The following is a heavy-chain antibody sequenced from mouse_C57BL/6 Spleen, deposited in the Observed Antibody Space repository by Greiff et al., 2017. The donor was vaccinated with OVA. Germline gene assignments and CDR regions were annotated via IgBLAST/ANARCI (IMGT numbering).Heavy chain of an antibody. CDR2: IYPSDSET. Sequence: VQLQQPGAELVRPGSSVKLSCKASGYTFTSYWMDWVKQRPGQGLEWIGNIYPSDSETHYNQKFKDKATLTVDKSSSTAYMQLSSLTSEDSAVYYGARGVGHFDVWGTGTTVTVSS. CDR3: ARGVGHFDV. CDR1: GYTFTSYW. J-gene: IGHJ1*03. V-gene: IGHV1-61*01.